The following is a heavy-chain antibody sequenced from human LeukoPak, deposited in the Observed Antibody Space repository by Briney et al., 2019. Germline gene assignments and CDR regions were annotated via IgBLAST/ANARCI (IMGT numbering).Heavy chain of an antibody. CDR1: GFTVSRNY. Sequence: GGSPRLSCAASGFTVSRNYMNWVRQAPGKGLEWVSLIYSGGTTYYADSVRGRFTISRDNSKNTLYLQMNSLRSEDTAVYYCARRNYGSGRRWFDPWGQGTLVIVSS. CDR3: ARRNYGSGRRWFDP. V-gene: IGHV3-53*01. J-gene: IGHJ5*02. D-gene: IGHD3-10*01. CDR2: IYSGGTT.